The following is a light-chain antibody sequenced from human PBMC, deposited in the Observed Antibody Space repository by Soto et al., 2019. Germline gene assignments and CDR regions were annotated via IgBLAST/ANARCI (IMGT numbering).Light chain of an antibody. Sequence: DIQMNQSPSTLSASVGDRVTITCRASQSISSWLAWYQQQPGKAPRLLIYDASYLERGVPSRFSGSGSGTEFALTISDLQPDDLATYYCQQYNSFWTFGQGTKVEI. CDR1: QSISSW. CDR2: DAS. J-gene: IGKJ1*01. CDR3: QQYNSFWT. V-gene: IGKV1-5*01.